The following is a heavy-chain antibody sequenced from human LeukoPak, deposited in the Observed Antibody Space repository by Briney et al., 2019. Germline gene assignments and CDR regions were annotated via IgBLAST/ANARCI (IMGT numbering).Heavy chain of an antibody. CDR2: INHSGSP. J-gene: IGHJ3*02. CDR3: ARYQCTRTRGYGRRGAFDI. Sequence: SETLSLTCAVYGGSFSGYYWSWIRQPPGEGLEWIVEINHSGSPNYNPSLKGRVTISVDTSKNQFSLKLSSVTDADTAVYYCARYQCTRTRGYGRRGAFDIWGQGTMVTVSS. D-gene: IGHD2-2*01. CDR1: GGSFSGYY. V-gene: IGHV4-34*01.